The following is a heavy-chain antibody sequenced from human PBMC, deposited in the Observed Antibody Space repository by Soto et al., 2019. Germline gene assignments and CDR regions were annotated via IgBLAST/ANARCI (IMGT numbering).Heavy chain of an antibody. CDR3: ARVTDSSSTRYGMDV. Sequence: LSLTCTVSGGSISSYYWSWIRQPPGKGLEWIGYIYYSGSTNYNPSLKSRVTISVDTSKNQFSLKLSSVTAADTAVYYCARVTDSSSTRYGMDVWGQGTTVTVPS. D-gene: IGHD6-13*01. CDR1: GGSISSYY. V-gene: IGHV4-59*01. CDR2: IYYSGST. J-gene: IGHJ6*02.